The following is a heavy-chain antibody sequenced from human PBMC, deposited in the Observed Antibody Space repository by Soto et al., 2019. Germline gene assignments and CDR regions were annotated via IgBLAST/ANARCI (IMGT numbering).Heavy chain of an antibody. V-gene: IGHV1-69*02. D-gene: IGHD1-26*01. CDR3: ARNYYSHYYFDY. Sequence: QVQLVQSGAEVKKPGSSVKVSCKASGGTFSSYTISWVRQAPGQGLEWMGRIIPILGIANYAQKFQGRVTITADKSTSTAYMELSSLRSEDTAVYYCARNYYSHYYFDYWGQGTLVTVSS. CDR1: GGTFSSYT. J-gene: IGHJ4*02. CDR2: IIPILGIA.